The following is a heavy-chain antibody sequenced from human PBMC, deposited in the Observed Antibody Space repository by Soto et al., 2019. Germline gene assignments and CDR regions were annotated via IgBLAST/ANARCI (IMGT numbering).Heavy chain of an antibody. V-gene: IGHV3-30*18. J-gene: IGHJ4*02. CDR3: AKARDPWNLGGFDC. CDR2: ISYDGSSK. D-gene: IGHD1-1*01. Sequence: QVQLVESGGGVVQPGRSLRLSCAASGFTFSSYGMHWVRQTPGKGLEWVAVISYDGSSKDYADSVKGRFTTSRDNPHNTLYLQMNSLRTEDTAVYSCAKARDPWNLGGFDCWGQGTLVTVSS. CDR1: GFTFSSYG.